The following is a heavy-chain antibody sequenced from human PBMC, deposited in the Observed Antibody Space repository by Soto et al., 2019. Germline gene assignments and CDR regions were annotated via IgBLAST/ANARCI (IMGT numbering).Heavy chain of an antibody. CDR1: GYTFTSYG. V-gene: IGHV1-18*04. Sequence: QVQLVQSGAEVKKPGASVKVSCKASGYTFTSYGISWVRKAPGQGLEWMGWISAYNGNTNYAQKLQGRVTMTTDTSTSTAYMELRGLRSDDPAVYYCARGVGYCSSSSCYGQYYYYGMDVWGQGTTVTVSS. CDR3: ARGVGYCSSSSCYGQYYYYGMDV. J-gene: IGHJ6*02. D-gene: IGHD2-2*01. CDR2: ISAYNGNT.